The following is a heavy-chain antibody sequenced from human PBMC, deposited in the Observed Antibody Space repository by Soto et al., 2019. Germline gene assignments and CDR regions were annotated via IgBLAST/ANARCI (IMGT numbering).Heavy chain of an antibody. D-gene: IGHD5-18*01. CDR3: ATWIQLKYNWFDP. CDR2: IYYSGST. Sequence: SATLSLTCTVSGGSISSGGYYWSWIRQHPGKGLEWIGYIYYSGSTYYNPSLKSRVTISVDTSKNQFSLKLSSVTAADTAVYYCATWIQLKYNWFDPWGQGTLVTVS. J-gene: IGHJ5*02. V-gene: IGHV4-31*03. CDR1: GGSISSGGYY.